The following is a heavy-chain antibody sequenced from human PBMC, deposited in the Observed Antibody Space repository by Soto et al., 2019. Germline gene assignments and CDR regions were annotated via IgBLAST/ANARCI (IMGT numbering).Heavy chain of an antibody. J-gene: IGHJ4*02. CDR2: IYWDDDK. CDR1: GFSLRTSGLG. CDR3: AHSDMAISGYDRYFFDY. D-gene: IGHD5-12*01. V-gene: IGHV2-5*02. Sequence: QITLKESGPTLVKPTQTLTLTCTFSGFSLRTSGLGVGWIRQPPGKALEWLALIYWDDDKRYSASLKSRLTITKXXSXNXXVLTMTNMDPVDTATYYCAHSDMAISGYDRYFFDYWGQGTLVTVSS.